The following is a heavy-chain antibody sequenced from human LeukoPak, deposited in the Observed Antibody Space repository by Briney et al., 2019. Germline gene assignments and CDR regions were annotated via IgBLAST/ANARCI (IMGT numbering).Heavy chain of an antibody. D-gene: IGHD5-18*01. CDR1: GVSINTCCYY. CDR2: KYYSGST. V-gene: IGHV4-61*01. CDR3: ARGRSYGFDFDS. Sequence: SETLSLTCDVSGVSINTCCYYWTWIRQPPGKGLEWIGYKYYSGSTRYNSSLRSRLTISLDTSKNRFSLRLTSVTAADTAVYYCARGRSYGFDFDSWGPETLVIVSS. J-gene: IGHJ4*02.